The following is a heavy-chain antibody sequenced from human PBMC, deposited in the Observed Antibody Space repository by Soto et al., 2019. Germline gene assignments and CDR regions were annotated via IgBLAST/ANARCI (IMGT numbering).Heavy chain of an antibody. J-gene: IGHJ3*02. CDR1: VWTFISYS. Sequence: SVKVSCKACVWTFISYSIMLVGQAQRQGLEWMGGIIPIFGTAKYAQKSQGRVTITADRSTSTAYMELSSLRSEDTAVYYCARGPYPGAFDIWGQGTMVTVSS. CDR2: IIPIFGTA. CDR3: ARGPYPGAFDI. V-gene: IGHV1-69*06.